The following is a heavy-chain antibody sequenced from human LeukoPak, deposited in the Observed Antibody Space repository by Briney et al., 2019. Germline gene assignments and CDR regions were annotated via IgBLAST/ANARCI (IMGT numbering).Heavy chain of an antibody. J-gene: IGHJ4*02. D-gene: IGHD1-26*01. CDR3: AKVLSGSQDY. CDR2: ITTSGTTT. Sequence: GGSLRLSCAASGFTFSSYKMIWVRQAPGKGLEWVSYITTSGTTTYYADSLKGRFTNSRDNSKNTVYLQMNSLRAEDTAVYYCAKVLSGSQDYWGQGTLVTVFS. V-gene: IGHV3-48*03. CDR1: GFTFSSYK.